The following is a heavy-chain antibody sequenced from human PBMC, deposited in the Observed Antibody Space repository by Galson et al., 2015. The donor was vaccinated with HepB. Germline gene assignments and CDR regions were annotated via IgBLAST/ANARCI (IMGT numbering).Heavy chain of an antibody. CDR3: VKDPWIQLWLIPGYFDY. V-gene: IGHV3-64D*06. CDR1: GFTFSSYA. J-gene: IGHJ4*02. CDR2: ISSNGGST. Sequence: SLRLSCAASGFTFSSYAMHWVRQAPGKGLEYVSAISSNGGSTYYADSVKGRFTISRDNSKNTLYLQMSSLRAEDTAVYYCVKDPWIQLWLIPGYFDYWGQGTLVTVSS. D-gene: IGHD5-18*01.